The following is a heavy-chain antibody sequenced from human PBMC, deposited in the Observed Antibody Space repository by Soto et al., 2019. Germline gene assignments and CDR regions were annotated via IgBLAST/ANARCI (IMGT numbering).Heavy chain of an antibody. D-gene: IGHD2-2*01. CDR1: GGTFSSYT. V-gene: IGHV1-69*08. CDR3: AREGYCSSTGCYVSPFDY. Sequence: QVQLVQSGAEVKKPGSSVKVSCKASGGTFSSYTISWVRQAPGQGLEWMGRIIPILGIANYAQKFQGRVTITADKSTSTAYMELSSLSSEDTAVYYCAREGYCSSTGCYVSPFDYWGQGTLVTVSS. J-gene: IGHJ4*02. CDR2: IIPILGIA.